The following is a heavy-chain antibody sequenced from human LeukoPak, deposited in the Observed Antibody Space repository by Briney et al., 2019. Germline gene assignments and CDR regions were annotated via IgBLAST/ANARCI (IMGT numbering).Heavy chain of an antibody. D-gene: IGHD5-18*01. CDR3: AKERDTAMVTIDY. Sequence: GGSLTLSCPASGFTFSSYGMHWVRQAPGKGLEWAAFIRYDGSNKYYADSVKGRFTISRDNSKTTLYLQMNSLRAEDTAVYYCAKERDTAMVTIDYWGQGTLVTVSS. V-gene: IGHV3-30*02. CDR1: GFTFSSYG. CDR2: IRYDGSNK. J-gene: IGHJ4*02.